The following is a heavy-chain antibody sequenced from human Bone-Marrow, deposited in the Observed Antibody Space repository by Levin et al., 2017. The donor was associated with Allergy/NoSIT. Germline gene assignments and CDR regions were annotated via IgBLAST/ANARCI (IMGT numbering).Heavy chain of an antibody. D-gene: IGHD6-19*01. V-gene: IGHV3-33*01. CDR1: GFTFSSYG. CDR2: IWYDGSNK. Sequence: GGSLRLSCAASGFTFSSYGMHWVRQAPGKGLEWVAVIWYDGSNKYYADSVKGRFTISRDNSKNTLYLQMNSLRAEDTAVYYCARDNLWLAVAGTELFDYWGQGTLVTVSS. CDR3: ARDNLWLAVAGTELFDY. J-gene: IGHJ4*02.